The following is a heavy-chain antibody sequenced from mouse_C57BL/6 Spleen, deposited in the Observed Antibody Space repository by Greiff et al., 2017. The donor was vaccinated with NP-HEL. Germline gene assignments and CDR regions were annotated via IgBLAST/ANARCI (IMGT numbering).Heavy chain of an antibody. CDR3: ARSWDGFDY. CDR1: GFTFTDYY. D-gene: IGHD4-1*01. Sequence: EVMLVESGGGLVQPGGSLSLSCAASGFTFTDYYMSWVRQPPGKALEWLGFIRNKANGYTTEYSASVKGRFTISRDNSQSILYLQMNALGAEDSATYYCARSWDGFDYWGQGTTLTVSS. J-gene: IGHJ2*01. V-gene: IGHV7-3*01. CDR2: IRNKANGYTT.